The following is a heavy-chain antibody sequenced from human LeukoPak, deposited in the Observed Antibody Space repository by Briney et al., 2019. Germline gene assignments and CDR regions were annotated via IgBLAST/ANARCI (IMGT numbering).Heavy chain of an antibody. D-gene: IGHD2-2*01. CDR3: ARGVVPAAMPDYFDY. J-gene: IGHJ4*02. CDR2: INHSGST. CDR1: GGSFSGYY. V-gene: IGHV4-34*01. Sequence: SETLSLTCAVYGGSFSGYYWGWIRQPPGKGLEWIGEINHSGSTNYNPSLKSRVTISVDTSKNQFSLKLSSVTAADTAVYYCARGVVPAAMPDYFDYWGQGTLVTVSS.